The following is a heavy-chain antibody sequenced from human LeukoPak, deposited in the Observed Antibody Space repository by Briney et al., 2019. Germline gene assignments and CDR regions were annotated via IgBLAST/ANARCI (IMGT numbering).Heavy chain of an antibody. CDR3: AREDIVVVPAANWDDDYYYYGMDV. CDR2: IKQDGSEK. Sequence: GGSLRLSCAASGFTFSSYWMSWVRQAPGKGLEWVANIKQDGSEKYYVDSVKGRFTISRDNAKNSLYLQMNSLRAEDTAVYYCAREDIVVVPAANWDDDYYYYGMDVWGQGTTATVSS. V-gene: IGHV3-7*01. J-gene: IGHJ6*02. D-gene: IGHD2-2*01. CDR1: GFTFSSYW.